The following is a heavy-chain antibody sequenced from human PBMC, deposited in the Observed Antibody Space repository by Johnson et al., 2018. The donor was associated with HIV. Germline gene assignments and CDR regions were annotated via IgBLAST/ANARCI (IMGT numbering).Heavy chain of an antibody. Sequence: EVQLVESGGGVVQPGRSLRLSCAASGFTFSSYAMHWVRQAPGKGLEWVGRIKSNTDGGTTDYAAPVKGRFTISRDDSKHTLYLQMNNLRVEDTAVYYCARGPGGGEDALDIWGQGTMVTVSS. V-gene: IGHV3-15*01. D-gene: IGHD3-16*01. CDR3: ARGPGGGEDALDI. CDR2: IKSNTDGGTT. J-gene: IGHJ3*02. CDR1: GFTFSSYA.